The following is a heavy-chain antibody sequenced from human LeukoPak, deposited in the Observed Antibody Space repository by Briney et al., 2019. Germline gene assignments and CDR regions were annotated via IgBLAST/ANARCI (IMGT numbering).Heavy chain of an antibody. CDR3: ARGLRTGTTGV. CDR2: INPNSGGT. D-gene: IGHD1-1*01. CDR1: GYTFTGYY. J-gene: IGHJ4*02. V-gene: IGHV1-2*02. Sequence: ASVKVSCKASGYTFTGYYIHWVRQAPGQGLEWMGWINPNSGGTNCAQKFQGRVTVTRDTSISTAYMELSSLRSDDTAVYYCARGLRTGTTGVWGQGTLVTVSS.